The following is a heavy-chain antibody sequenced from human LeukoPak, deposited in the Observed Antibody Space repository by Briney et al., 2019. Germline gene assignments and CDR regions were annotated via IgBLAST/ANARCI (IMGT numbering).Heavy chain of an antibody. D-gene: IGHD3-22*01. V-gene: IGHV1-69*13. CDR3: AGPDREVITTWPYFDY. CDR1: GGTFSSYA. Sequence: ASVKVSCKASGGTFSSYAISWVRQAPGQGLEWMGGIIPIFGTANYAQKFQGRVTITADESTSTAHMELSSLRSEDTAVYYCAGPDREVITTWPYFDYWGQGTLVTVSS. J-gene: IGHJ4*02. CDR2: IIPIFGTA.